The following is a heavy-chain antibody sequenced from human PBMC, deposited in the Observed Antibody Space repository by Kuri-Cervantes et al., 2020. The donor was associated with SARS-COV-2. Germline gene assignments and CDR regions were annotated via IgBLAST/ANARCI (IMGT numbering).Heavy chain of an antibody. CDR2: ISHDGST. CDR3: ARESTYTFDI. J-gene: IGHJ3*02. D-gene: IGHD2-2*02. CDR1: GGAINTYNW. V-gene: IGHV4-4*02. Sequence: GSLRLSCVVSGGAINTYNWWTWVRQPPGKGLQWIGEISHDGSTKFNPSLSLRGRVTMSLDKSKNHSSLNLTSVTAADTAVYYCARESTYTFDIWGQGTLVTVSS.